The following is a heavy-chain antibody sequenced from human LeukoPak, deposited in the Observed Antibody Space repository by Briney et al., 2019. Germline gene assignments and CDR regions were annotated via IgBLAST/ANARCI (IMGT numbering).Heavy chain of an antibody. CDR2: INHSGST. CDR3: ARAYGYGWVPDY. Sequence: SETLSLTCAVYGGSFSGYYWSWIRQPPGKGLEWIGEINHSGSTNYNPSLKSRVTISVDTSKNQFSLKLSSVTAADTAVYYCARAYGYGWVPDYWGQGTLVTVSS. CDR1: GGSFSGYY. D-gene: IGHD5-18*01. V-gene: IGHV4-34*01. J-gene: IGHJ4*02.